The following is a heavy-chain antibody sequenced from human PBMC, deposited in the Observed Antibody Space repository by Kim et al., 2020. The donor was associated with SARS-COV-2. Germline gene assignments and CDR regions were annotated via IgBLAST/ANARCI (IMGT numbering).Heavy chain of an antibody. CDR3: ASNEGYCSSTSCSFDY. Sequence: GGSLRLSCAASGFTVSSNYMSWVRQAPGKGLEWVSVIYSGGSTYYADSVKGRFTISRDNSKNTLYLQMNSLRAEDTAVYYCASNEGYCSSTSCSFDYWGQGTLVTVSS. V-gene: IGHV3-53*01. J-gene: IGHJ4*02. D-gene: IGHD2-2*01. CDR2: IYSGGST. CDR1: GFTVSSNY.